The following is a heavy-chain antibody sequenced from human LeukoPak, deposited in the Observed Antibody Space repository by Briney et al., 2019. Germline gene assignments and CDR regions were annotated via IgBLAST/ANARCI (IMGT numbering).Heavy chain of an antibody. Sequence: SETLSPTCSVSGASVSSGNYFWTWIRQPTGKGLEWVGRLSTRGNTNYNPSLESRVTISGDTSKNQFSLQLRSVTAADTAVYYCTRALCINGVCEWFDPWGQGTLVTVSS. CDR2: LSTRGNT. CDR3: TRALCINGVCEWFDP. D-gene: IGHD2-8*01. V-gene: IGHV4-61*02. J-gene: IGHJ5*02. CDR1: GASVSSGNYF.